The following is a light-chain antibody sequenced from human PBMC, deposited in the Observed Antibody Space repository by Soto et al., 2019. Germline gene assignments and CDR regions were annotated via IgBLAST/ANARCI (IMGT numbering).Light chain of an antibody. V-gene: IGLV1-40*01. CDR1: SSNIGAGYD. CDR2: GNT. CDR3: QSYDSSLSYWV. J-gene: IGLJ3*02. Sequence: QSVLTQPPSVSGAPGQRVTISCTGSSSNIGAGYDVHWYQQLPGTAPKLLVSGNTNRPSGVPDRFSGSKSGTSASLAITGLQAEDEADYYCQSYDSSLSYWVLGGGTKLTVL.